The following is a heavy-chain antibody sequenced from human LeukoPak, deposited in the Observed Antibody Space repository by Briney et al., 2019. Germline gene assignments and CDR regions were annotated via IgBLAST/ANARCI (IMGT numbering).Heavy chain of an antibody. J-gene: IGHJ6*02. CDR3: AKDPYSSSWLGDYYYGMDV. Sequence: HPGGSLRLSCAASGFTFSSYAMSWVRQAPGKGLEWVSAISGSGGSTYYADSVKGRFTISRDNSKNTLYLQMNSLRAEDTAVYYCAKDPYSSSWLGDYYYGMDVWGQGTTVTVSS. CDR1: GFTFSSYA. D-gene: IGHD6-13*01. V-gene: IGHV3-23*01. CDR2: ISGSGGST.